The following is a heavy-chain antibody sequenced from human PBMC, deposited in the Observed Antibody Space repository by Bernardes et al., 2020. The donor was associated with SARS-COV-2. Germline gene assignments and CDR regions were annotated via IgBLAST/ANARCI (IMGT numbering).Heavy chain of an antibody. D-gene: IGHD6-6*01. J-gene: IGHJ4*02. CDR3: ARTYSSSTHFDY. V-gene: IGHV4-59*01. CDR1: GGSISSYY. CDR2: IYYSGST. Sequence: SETLSLTCTVSGGSISSYYWSWLRQPPGKGLEWIGYIYYSGSTNYNPSLKSRVTISVDTSKNQFSLKLSSVTAADTAVYYCARTYSSSTHFDYWGQGTLGTVSS.